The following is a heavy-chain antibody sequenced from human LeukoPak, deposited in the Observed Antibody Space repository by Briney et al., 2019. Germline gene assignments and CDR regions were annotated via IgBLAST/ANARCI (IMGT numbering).Heavy chain of an antibody. V-gene: IGHV4-61*02. CDR2: IYTSGNT. CDR1: GDSISSDNYF. Sequence: SQTLSLTCTVSGDSISSDNYFWSWIRQPAGKGLEWIGRIYTSGNTNYNPSLKSRVTISVDTSKNQFSLKLSSVTAADTAVYYCARQRKGHYYDSSGYYIDYWGQGTLVTVSS. CDR3: ARQRKGHYYDSSGYYIDY. J-gene: IGHJ4*02. D-gene: IGHD3-22*01.